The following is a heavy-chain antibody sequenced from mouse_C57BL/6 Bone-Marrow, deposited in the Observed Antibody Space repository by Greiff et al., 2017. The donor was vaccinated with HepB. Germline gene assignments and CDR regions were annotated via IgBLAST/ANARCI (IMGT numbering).Heavy chain of an antibody. CDR1: GYSITSGYY. V-gene: IGHV3-6*01. CDR2: ISYDGSN. J-gene: IGHJ2*01. CDR3: ARDWVYYWNFDY. Sequence: EVKLQESGPGLVKPSQSLSLTCSVTGYSITSGYYWNWIRQFPGNKLEWMGYISYDGSNNYNPSLKNRISITRDTSKNQFFLKLNSVTTEDTATYYCARDWVYYWNFDYWGQGTTLTVSS. D-gene: IGHD2-1*01.